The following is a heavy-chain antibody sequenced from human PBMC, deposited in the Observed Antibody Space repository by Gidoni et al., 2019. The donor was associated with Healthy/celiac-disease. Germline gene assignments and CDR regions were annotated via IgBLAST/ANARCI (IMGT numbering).Heavy chain of an antibody. CDR1: GFTFSSYA. V-gene: IGHV3-23*01. D-gene: IGHD2-15*01. J-gene: IGHJ6*03. Sequence: EVQLLESGGGLVQPGGSLRIYWAASGFTFSSYAMSWVRQAPGKGLEWVSAISGSGGSTYYADSVKGRFTISRDNSKNTLYLQMNSLRAEDTAVYYCAKVAAYYYYYYMDVWGKGTTVTVSS. CDR3: AKVAAYYYYYYMDV. CDR2: ISGSGGST.